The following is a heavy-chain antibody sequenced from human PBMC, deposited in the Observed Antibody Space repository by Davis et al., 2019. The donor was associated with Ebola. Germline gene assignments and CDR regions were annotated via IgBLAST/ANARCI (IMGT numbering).Heavy chain of an antibody. Sequence: PSETLSLTCTVSGGSISSGSYYWSWIRQPAGKGLEWIGHIYTSGSTNYNPSLKSRVTISVDTSKNQFSLKLSSVTAADTAVYYCARDQEATGMDVWGQGTTVTVSS. CDR1: GGSISSGSYY. CDR3: ARDQEATGMDV. D-gene: IGHD5-12*01. V-gene: IGHV4-61*09. J-gene: IGHJ6*02. CDR2: IYTSGST.